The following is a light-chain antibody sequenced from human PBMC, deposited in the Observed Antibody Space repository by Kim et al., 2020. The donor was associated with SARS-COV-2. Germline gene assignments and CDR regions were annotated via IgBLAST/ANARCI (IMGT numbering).Light chain of an antibody. CDR2: WAS. Sequence: RATLNCKSSQTVLYNSNNKNYLAWYQQKPGQGPKLLIYWASIRESGVSDRFSGSGSETDFTLTISSLQAEDVAVYYCQQYYSTPPSFGQGTKLEI. J-gene: IGKJ2*03. CDR3: QQYYSTPPS. V-gene: IGKV4-1*01. CDR1: QTVLYNSNNKNY.